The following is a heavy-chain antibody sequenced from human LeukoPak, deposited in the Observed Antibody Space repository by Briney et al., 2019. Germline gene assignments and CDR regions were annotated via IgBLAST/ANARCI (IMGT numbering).Heavy chain of an antibody. V-gene: IGHV4-39*07. D-gene: IGHD6-13*01. J-gene: IGHJ4*02. CDR1: GDSISSSYYY. Sequence: SETLSLTCTVSGDSISSSYYYWGWIRQPPGKGLEWIGSIYYSGSAYYNPSLKSRVTISVDTSKNQFSLKLSSVTAADTAVYYCASPAMKVSHLTSSSSWYEFDYWGQGTLVTVSS. CDR3: ASPAMKVSHLTSSSSWYEFDY. CDR2: IYYSGSA.